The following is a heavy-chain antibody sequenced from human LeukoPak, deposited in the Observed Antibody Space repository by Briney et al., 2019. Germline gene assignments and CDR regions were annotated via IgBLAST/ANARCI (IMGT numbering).Heavy chain of an antibody. Sequence: ASVKVSCKASGYTFTGYYMHWVRQAPGQGLEWMGRTNPNSGGTNYAQKFQGRVTMTRDTSISTAYMELSRLRSDDTAVYYCARGPSVGATPYYYGMDVWGQGTTVTVSS. V-gene: IGHV1-2*06. D-gene: IGHD1-26*01. J-gene: IGHJ6*02. CDR2: TNPNSGGT. CDR1: GYTFTGYY. CDR3: ARGPSVGATPYYYGMDV.